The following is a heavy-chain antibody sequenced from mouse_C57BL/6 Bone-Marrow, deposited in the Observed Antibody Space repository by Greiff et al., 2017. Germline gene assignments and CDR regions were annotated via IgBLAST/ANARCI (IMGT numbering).Heavy chain of an antibody. CDR2: IYPTSGRT. CDR3: ARSGPLGRSFDY. V-gene: IGHV1-55*01. CDR1: GYTFTSYW. J-gene: IGHJ2*01. Sequence: QVQLQQPGAELVKPGASVKMSCKASGYTFTSYWITWVKQRPGQGLEWIGDIYPTSGRTNYNEQFKSKAILTVDTSSNPAYMQLSSLTSEDSAVFYCARSGPLGRSFDYWGQGTTLTVSS. D-gene: IGHD4-1*01.